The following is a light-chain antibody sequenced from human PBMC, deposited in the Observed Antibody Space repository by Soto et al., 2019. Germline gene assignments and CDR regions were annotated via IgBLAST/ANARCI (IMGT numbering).Light chain of an antibody. Sequence: IVLTQSPATLSLSPGERATLSCRASQSVSIYLAWYQQKPGQAPWLLIYDSSNRAAGIPARFSARGSGTDFTLFISNLEPEDSAVYYCQHRSNWPPITFGQGTRLEIK. CDR2: DSS. J-gene: IGKJ5*01. CDR3: QHRSNWPPIT. V-gene: IGKV3-11*01. CDR1: QSVSIY.